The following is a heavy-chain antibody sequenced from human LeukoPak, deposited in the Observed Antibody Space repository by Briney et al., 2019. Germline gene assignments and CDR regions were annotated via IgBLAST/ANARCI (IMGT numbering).Heavy chain of an antibody. CDR3: ARERYYYDSGASIPHAFDI. D-gene: IGHD3-22*01. Sequence: QPGRSLRLSCAASGFTFSSYAMHWVRQAPGKGLEWVAVISYDGSNKYYADAVKGRFTISRDNSKNTLYLQMNSLRAEDTAVYYCARERYYYDSGASIPHAFDIWGQGTVVTVSS. J-gene: IGHJ3*02. CDR1: GFTFSSYA. V-gene: IGHV3-30*04. CDR2: ISYDGSNK.